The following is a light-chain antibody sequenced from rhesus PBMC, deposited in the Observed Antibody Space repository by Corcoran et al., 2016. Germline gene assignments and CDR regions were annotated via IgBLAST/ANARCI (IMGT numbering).Light chain of an antibody. CDR3: QQYIRGPLT. V-gene: IGKV1-22*01. CDR1: QSVMNW. CDR2: RAS. Sequence: DIQMTQSPSSLFASVGDTVTISFRASQSVMNWLAWYQQKPEKTPKLFIYRASPLQSGVPSRFSGRGSGTDFTLTISSLRSEDFETYFLQQYIRGPLTFGGGTKVDLK. J-gene: IGKJ4*01.